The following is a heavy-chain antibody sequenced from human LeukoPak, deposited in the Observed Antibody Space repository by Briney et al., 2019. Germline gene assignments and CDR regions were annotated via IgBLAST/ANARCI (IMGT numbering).Heavy chain of an antibody. Sequence: GASVKVSCKASVYTCATYYVHWRRQAPGQGLEWMGFIKPNSGGTLYAQMFQGRVTMTRDTSISTAYMELSRLTYDDTAVYYCASLEGTTATRGDWGQGTLVTVSS. V-gene: IGHV1-2*02. CDR2: IKPNSGGT. CDR3: ASLEGTTATRGD. J-gene: IGHJ4*02. D-gene: IGHD4-11*01. CDR1: VYTCATYY.